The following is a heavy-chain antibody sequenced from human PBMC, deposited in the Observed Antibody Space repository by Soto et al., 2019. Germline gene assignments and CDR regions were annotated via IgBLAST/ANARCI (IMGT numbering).Heavy chain of an antibody. CDR1: GGSISSYY. D-gene: IGHD5-18*01. CDR2: IYYSGST. CDR3: ARVRGYSYGLDS. J-gene: IGHJ5*01. Sequence: PSETLSITCTVSGGSISSYYWSWIRQPPGKGLEWIGYIYYSGSTNYNPSLKSRVAISLDTSKNQFSLSLNFVTAADTAVYYCARVRGYSYGLDSWGQGTLVTGSS. V-gene: IGHV4-59*08.